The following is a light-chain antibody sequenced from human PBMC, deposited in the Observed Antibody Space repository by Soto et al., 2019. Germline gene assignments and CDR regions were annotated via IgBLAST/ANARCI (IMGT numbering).Light chain of an antibody. CDR1: SSDVGDYNY. CDR3: SSYVGGNTWL. CDR2: EVS. J-gene: IGLJ3*02. V-gene: IGLV2-8*01. Sequence: QSALTQPPSASGSPGQSITISCAGTSSDVGDYNYVSWYQQHPGKAPKLIIYEVSKRPSGVPDRFSGSKTGNTASLTVSGLQAEDEANFYCSSYVGGNTWLFGGGTKLTVL.